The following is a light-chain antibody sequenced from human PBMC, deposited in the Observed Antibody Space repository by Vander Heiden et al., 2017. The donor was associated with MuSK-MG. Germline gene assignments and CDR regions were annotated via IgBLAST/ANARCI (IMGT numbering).Light chain of an antibody. Sequence: QSVLTPPPSVSGAPGQRVTISCTGSSSNIGAGYDVHWYQQLPGTAPKPLIYGNSNRPSGVPDRFSGSKSGTSASLAITGLQAEDEADYYCQSYDSSLSGNYVFGTGTKVTVL. CDR2: GNS. CDR3: QSYDSSLSGNYV. CDR1: SSNIGAGYD. J-gene: IGLJ1*01. V-gene: IGLV1-40*01.